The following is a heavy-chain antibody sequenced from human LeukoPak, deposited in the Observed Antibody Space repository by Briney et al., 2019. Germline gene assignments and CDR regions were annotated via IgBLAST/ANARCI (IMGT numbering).Heavy chain of an antibody. V-gene: IGHV3-23*01. CDR3: AKDSSTMHRGYFDY. J-gene: IGHJ4*02. CDR1: GFTFSSYS. Sequence: PGGSLRLSCAASGFTFSSYSMNWVRQAPGKGLEWVSSISGSGNNTFYADSVKGRVTISRDNSKNTLYLQMNSLRAEDTAVYYCAKDSSTMHRGYFDYWGQGTLVTVSS. D-gene: IGHD2/OR15-2a*01. CDR2: ISGSGNNT.